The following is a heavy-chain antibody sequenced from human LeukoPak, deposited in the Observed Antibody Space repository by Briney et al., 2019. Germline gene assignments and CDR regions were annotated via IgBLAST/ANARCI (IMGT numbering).Heavy chain of an antibody. J-gene: IGHJ4*02. CDR3: ARDGVLIYYFDY. Sequence: GGSLRLSCAASGFTFSRYWMSWVRQAPGKGLEWVANIKQDGSEKYYVDSVKGRLTISRDNAKNSLYLQMNSLRVEDTAVYYCARDGVLIYYFDYWGQGTLVTVSS. CDR2: IKQDGSEK. V-gene: IGHV3-7*01. D-gene: IGHD2-8*01. CDR1: GFTFSRYW.